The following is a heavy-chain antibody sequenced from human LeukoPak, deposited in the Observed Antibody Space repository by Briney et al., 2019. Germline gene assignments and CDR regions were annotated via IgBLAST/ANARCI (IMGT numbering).Heavy chain of an antibody. Sequence: YISYRGTTNYNPSLKSRVTILADTSKTQFSLKVSSVTAADTAVYYCARSRTYSSTWYTDYWGQGTLVTVSS. V-gene: IGHV4-59*08. D-gene: IGHD6-13*01. J-gene: IGHJ4*02. CDR3: ARSRTYSSTWYTDY. CDR2: ISYRGTT.